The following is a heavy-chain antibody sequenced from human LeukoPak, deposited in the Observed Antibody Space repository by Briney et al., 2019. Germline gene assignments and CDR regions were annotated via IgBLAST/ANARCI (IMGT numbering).Heavy chain of an antibody. CDR1: GFTFDDYV. V-gene: IGHV3-49*03. CDR3: TRDIAVYYYDTSGPGY. J-gene: IGHJ4*02. D-gene: IGHD3-22*01. Sequence: GGSLRLSCTTSGFTFDDYVMSWFRQAPGKGLEWVGFIRGKAYGEATQYAASVRDRFTISRDDSKSIAYLQMNSLKTEDTAVYYCTRDIAVYYYDTSGPGYWGQGTLVTVSS. CDR2: IRGKAYGEAT.